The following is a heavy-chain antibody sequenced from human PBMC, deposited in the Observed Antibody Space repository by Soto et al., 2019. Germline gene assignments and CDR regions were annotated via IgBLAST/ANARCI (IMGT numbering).Heavy chain of an antibody. D-gene: IGHD2-21*02. CDR2: LSGSGAST. V-gene: IGHV3-23*01. CDR3: AKGPTAVTRPY. CDR1: GFTFSSYA. J-gene: IGHJ4*02. Sequence: PGGSLRLSCAASGFTFSSYAMHWVRQAPGKGLEWVSALSGSGASTYYADSVKGRFTISRDNSKNTAYLQMNSLRAEDTAVYYCAKGPTAVTRPYWGRGTLVTVSS.